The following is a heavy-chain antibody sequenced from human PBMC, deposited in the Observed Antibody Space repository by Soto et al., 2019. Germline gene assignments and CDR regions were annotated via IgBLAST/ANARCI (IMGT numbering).Heavy chain of an antibody. CDR2: MNPNSGNT. Sequence: ASVKVSCKASGYTFTSYDINWVRQATGQGLEWMGWMNPNSGNTGYAQKFQGRVTMTRNTSISTAYMELSSLTSEDTVVYYCARGLFSWNYEDPWGQGTLVTVSS. V-gene: IGHV1-8*01. D-gene: IGHD1-7*01. CDR1: GYTFTSYD. CDR3: ARGLFSWNYEDP. J-gene: IGHJ5*02.